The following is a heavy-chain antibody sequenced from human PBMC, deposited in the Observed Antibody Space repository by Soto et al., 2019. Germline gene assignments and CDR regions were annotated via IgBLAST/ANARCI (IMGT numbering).Heavy chain of an antibody. CDR1: GFTFSSYG. CDR2: ISYDGSNK. CDR3: AKDLTAYGDLFDI. D-gene: IGHD4-17*01. Sequence: QVQLVESGGGVVQPGRSLRLSCAASGFTFSSYGMHWVRQAPGKGLEWVAVISYDGSNKYYADSVKGRFTISRDNSKNTLYLQMNSLRAEDTAVYYCAKDLTAYGDLFDIWGQGTMVTVSS. J-gene: IGHJ3*02. V-gene: IGHV3-30*18.